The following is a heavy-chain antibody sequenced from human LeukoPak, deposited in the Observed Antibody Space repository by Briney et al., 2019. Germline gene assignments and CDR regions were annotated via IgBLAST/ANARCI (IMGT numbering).Heavy chain of an antibody. CDR1: GFTFSSYG. J-gene: IGHJ6*02. CDR2: ISYDGSNK. CDR3: ARARWSSSRGYYGMDV. V-gene: IGHV3-30*03. Sequence: PGGSLRLSCAASGFTFSSYGMHWVRQAPGKGLEWVAVISYDGSNKYYADSVKGRFTISRDNSKNTLYLQMNSLRAEDTAVYYCARARWSSSRGYYGMDVWGQGTTVTVSS. D-gene: IGHD6-13*01.